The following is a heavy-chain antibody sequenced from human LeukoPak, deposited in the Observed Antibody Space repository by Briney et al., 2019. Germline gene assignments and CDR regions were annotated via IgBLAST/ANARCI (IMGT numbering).Heavy chain of an antibody. CDR1: GGSFSGYY. V-gene: IGHV4-34*01. J-gene: IGHJ5*02. CDR2: INHSGST. D-gene: IGHD3-22*01. CDR3: ARGYYYDSSGYRS. Sequence: KPSETLSLTCAVYGGSFSGYYWSWIRQPPGKGLEWIGEINHSGSTNYNPSLKSRVTISVDMSKNQFSLKLSSVTAADTAVYYCARGYYYDSSGYRSWSQGTLVTVSS.